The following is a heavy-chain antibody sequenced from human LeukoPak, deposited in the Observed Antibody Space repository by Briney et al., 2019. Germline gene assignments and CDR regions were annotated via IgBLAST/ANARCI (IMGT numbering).Heavy chain of an antibody. D-gene: IGHD3-22*01. V-gene: IGHV3-7*01. J-gene: IGHJ4*02. CDR2: IKFDGSEI. Sequence: QPGGSLRLSCAAAGFTLSNNCMTWLRQAPGKGLECVGNIKFDGSEIYYLDSVRGRFSISRDNAKNSLYLQMNSLRVEDTAVYYLTWDLIHDSSGWGQGTLVTVSS. CDR1: GFTLSNNC. CDR3: TWDLIHDSSG.